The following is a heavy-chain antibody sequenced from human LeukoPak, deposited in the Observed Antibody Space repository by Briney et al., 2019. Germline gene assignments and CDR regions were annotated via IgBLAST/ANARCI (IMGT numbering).Heavy chain of an antibody. J-gene: IGHJ2*01. CDR2: LINKKDHGTT. CDR1: GFPFSNAW. V-gene: IGHV3-15*01. Sequence: GGPLTLPCAACGFPFSNAWELGLPHAPERTGVGVGHLINKKDHGTTDYAAPVKGSFTISRDDSENTSYLQMNSLKTEDTAVYYCTKETLMYHYDSSGRYWYFALWGRGTLATVSS. CDR3: TKETLMYHYDSSGRYWYFAL. D-gene: IGHD3-22*01.